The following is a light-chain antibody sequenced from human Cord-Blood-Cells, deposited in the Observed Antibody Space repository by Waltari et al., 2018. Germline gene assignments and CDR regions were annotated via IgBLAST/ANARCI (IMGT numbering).Light chain of an antibody. J-gene: IGKJ1*01. Sequence: EIVLTQSPGTLSLSPGERATLSCRASQSVSSSYLAGYQQKPGQAPWLLIYGASSRATGLPERFSGSGSRKDLHVTISRLEPEDFAVYYCQQYGSSPGTFGQGTKVEIE. CDR1: QSVSSSY. V-gene: IGKV3-20*01. CDR2: GAS. CDR3: QQYGSSPGT.